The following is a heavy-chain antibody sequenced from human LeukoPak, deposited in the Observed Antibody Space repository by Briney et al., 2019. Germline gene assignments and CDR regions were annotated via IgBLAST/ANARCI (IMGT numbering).Heavy chain of an antibody. Sequence: GGSLRLSCAVSGFTFTNFAMIWVRQAPGKGLQWVASITGDGATYYADSVRGRFMLSRDTSKNTLYLQMNSLTPEDTALYYCAKGAAAGLVDWFDPWGQGTLVTVSS. V-gene: IGHV3-23*01. CDR3: AKGAAAGLVDWFDP. CDR2: ITGDGAT. J-gene: IGHJ5*02. D-gene: IGHD6-25*01. CDR1: GFTFTNFA.